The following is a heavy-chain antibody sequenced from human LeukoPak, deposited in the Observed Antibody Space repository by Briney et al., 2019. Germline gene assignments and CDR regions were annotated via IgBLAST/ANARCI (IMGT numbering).Heavy chain of an antibody. D-gene: IGHD2-21*01. CDR2: FDPEDGET. Sequence: ASVKVSCKVSGYTLTELSMHWVRQAPGKGLEWMGGFDPEDGETIYAQKFQGRVTMTEDTSTDTAYMELSSLRSEDTAVYYCARDQRSRGVLVEPTDYWGQGTLVTVSS. V-gene: IGHV1-24*01. CDR1: GYTLTELS. J-gene: IGHJ4*02. CDR3: ARDQRSRGVLVEPTDY.